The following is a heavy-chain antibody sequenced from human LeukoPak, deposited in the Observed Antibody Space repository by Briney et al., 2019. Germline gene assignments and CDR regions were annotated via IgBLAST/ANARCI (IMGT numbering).Heavy chain of an antibody. V-gene: IGHV1-24*01. J-gene: IGHJ4*02. CDR2: FDPEDGET. Sequence: ASVKVSCKVSGYTLSELSMHWVRQAPGKALEWMGGFDPEDGETIYAQKFQGRVTMTEDTSTDTAYMELSSLRSEDTAVYYCATESCSSTSCYNLDYWGQGTLVTVSS. CDR1: GYTLSELS. D-gene: IGHD2-2*01. CDR3: ATESCSSTSCYNLDY.